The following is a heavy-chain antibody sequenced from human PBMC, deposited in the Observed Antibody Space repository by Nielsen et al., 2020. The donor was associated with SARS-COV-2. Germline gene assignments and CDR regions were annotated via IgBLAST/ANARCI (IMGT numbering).Heavy chain of an antibody. V-gene: IGHV1-18*01. CDR2: ISAYNGNT. J-gene: IGHJ4*02. D-gene: IGHD6-13*01. CDR1: GYTFTSYG. Sequence: ASVKVSCKASGYTFTSYGISWVRQAPGQGLEWMGWISAYNGNTNYARKLQGRVTMTTDTSTSTAYMELRSLRSDDTAVYYCARVSEEQQLVLFDYWGQGTLVTVSS. CDR3: ARVSEEQQLVLFDY.